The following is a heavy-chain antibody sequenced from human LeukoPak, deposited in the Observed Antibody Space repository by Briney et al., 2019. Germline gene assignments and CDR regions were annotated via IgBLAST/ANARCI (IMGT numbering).Heavy chain of an antibody. CDR1: GVSISSSNSY. D-gene: IGHD3-22*01. CDR3: ARDRSNYDSSGYSRDFDY. J-gene: IGHJ4*02. CDR2: IYYSGNT. V-gene: IGHV4-39*07. Sequence: SETLSLTCTVSGVSISSSNSYWGWIRQPPGKGLEWIGSIYYSGNTYYNASLKSQVSISIDTSKNQFSLKLSSVTAADTAVYYCARDRSNYDSSGYSRDFDYWGQGTLVTVSS.